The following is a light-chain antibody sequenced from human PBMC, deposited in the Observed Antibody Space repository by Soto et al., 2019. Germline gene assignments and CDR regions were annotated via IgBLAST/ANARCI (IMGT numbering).Light chain of an antibody. CDR2: WAS. Sequence: DIVLTQSPDSLTVSLGERATINCKSSLSVFYSSNNQNYLAWYQHKPGQPPKLLIYWASTRESGVPDRFSGSGSGTDFTLTISSLQAEDVVVYYCQQYYTTLAPTFGGGTKVEIK. CDR3: QQYYTTLAPT. V-gene: IGKV4-1*01. J-gene: IGKJ4*01. CDR1: LSVFYSSNNQNY.